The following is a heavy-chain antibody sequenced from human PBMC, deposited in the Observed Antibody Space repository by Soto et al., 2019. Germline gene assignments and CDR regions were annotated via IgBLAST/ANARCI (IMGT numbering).Heavy chain of an antibody. J-gene: IGHJ4*02. CDR2: IDSNGVT. CDR3: GKILVGATGHTEADS. V-gene: IGHV4-61*08. D-gene: IGHD2-15*01. Sequence: PSETLSLTCIVSGGSVYSNGHYWGWIRQPPGKGLEWIGCIDSNGVTNYNPSLKSRVTISRDTSKNQFSLRLTSVTAADTAVYHCGKILVGATGHTEADSWGPGTLVTVSS. CDR1: GGSVYSNGHY.